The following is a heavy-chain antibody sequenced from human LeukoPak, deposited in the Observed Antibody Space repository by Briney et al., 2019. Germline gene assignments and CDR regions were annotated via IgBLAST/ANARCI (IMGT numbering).Heavy chain of an antibody. CDR1: GGSISSGDYY. D-gene: IGHD6-13*01. V-gene: IGHV4-30-4*08. J-gene: IGHJ3*02. CDR3: ARRGIAAILYAFDI. CDR2: IYYSGST. Sequence: PSETLSLTCTVSGGSISSGDYYWSWIRQPPGKGLEWIGYIYYSGSTYYNPSLKSRVTISVDTSKNQFSLKLSSVTAADTAVYYCARRGIAAILYAFDIWGQGTMVTVSS.